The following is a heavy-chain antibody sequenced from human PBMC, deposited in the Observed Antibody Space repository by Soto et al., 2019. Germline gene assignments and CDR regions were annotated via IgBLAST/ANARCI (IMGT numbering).Heavy chain of an antibody. CDR3: AGDLGFLEWLPPPDVFAI. J-gene: IGHJ3*02. Sequence: ASVKVSCKASGYTFTGYYMHWVRQAPGQGLEWMGWINPNSGGTNYAQKFQCRVTMTRDTSISTAYMELSRLRADDTAVYYCAGDLGFLEWLPPPDVFAIWGQRSMVT. CDR2: INPNSGGT. CDR1: GYTFTGYY. V-gene: IGHV1-2*02. D-gene: IGHD3-3*01.